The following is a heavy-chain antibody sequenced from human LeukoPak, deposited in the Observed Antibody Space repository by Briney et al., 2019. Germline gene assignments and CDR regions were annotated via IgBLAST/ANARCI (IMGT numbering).Heavy chain of an antibody. D-gene: IGHD3-16*02. J-gene: IGHJ5*02. V-gene: IGHV3-7*01. CDR2: IKQYGSEK. CDR3: ARETSVGTRGGLWGSYRLKWFDP. Sequence: GRTLRLSCAASGFTFSSYWMSCVRQSAGNGREGLADIKQYGSEKYYVDTGNGRVTISRDNAKNSLYLQMNNLRAEDTAVYYCARETSVGTRGGLWGSYRLKWFDPWGQGTPVTVSS. CDR1: GFTFSSYW.